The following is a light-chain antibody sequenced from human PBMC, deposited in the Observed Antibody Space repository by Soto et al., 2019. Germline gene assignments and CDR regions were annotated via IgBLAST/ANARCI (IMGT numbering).Light chain of an antibody. V-gene: IGKV3-15*01. J-gene: IGKJ4*01. Sequence: EIVMTQSPATLSVSPGEGATLSCRAGQSVGTNLAWYQQQPGQAPRLLIYGASTRATGVPARFSGSGSGTEFTLSISSLQSEDSAVYYCQQYNNWPPQLTFGGGTKVEIK. CDR3: QQYNNWPPQLT. CDR1: QSVGTN. CDR2: GAS.